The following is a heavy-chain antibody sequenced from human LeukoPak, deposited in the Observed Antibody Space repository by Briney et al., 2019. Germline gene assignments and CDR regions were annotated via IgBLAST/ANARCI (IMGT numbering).Heavy chain of an antibody. Sequence: PSETLSLTCTVSGGSISSYYWSWIRQPPGKGLEWIGYIYYSGSTNYNPSLKSRVTISVDTSKNQFSLKLSSVTAADTAVYYCARLPLQKYWYFDLWGRGTLVTVSS. CDR1: GGSISSYY. V-gene: IGHV4-59*01. J-gene: IGHJ2*01. D-gene: IGHD4-11*01. CDR2: IYYSGST. CDR3: ARLPLQKYWYFDL.